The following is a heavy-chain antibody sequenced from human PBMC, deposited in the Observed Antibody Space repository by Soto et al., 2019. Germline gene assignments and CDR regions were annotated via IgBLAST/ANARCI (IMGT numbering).Heavy chain of an antibody. D-gene: IGHD6-6*01. CDR3: AASRGYSSSSDYYYYGMDV. V-gene: IGHV1-69*13. CDR1: GGTFSSYA. Sequence: SVKVSCKASGGTFSSYAISWVRQAPGQGLEWMGGIIPIFGTANYAQKFQGRVTITADESTSTAYMELSSLRSEDTAVYYCAASRGYSSSSDYYYYGMDVWGQGTTVTVSS. CDR2: IIPIFGTA. J-gene: IGHJ6*02.